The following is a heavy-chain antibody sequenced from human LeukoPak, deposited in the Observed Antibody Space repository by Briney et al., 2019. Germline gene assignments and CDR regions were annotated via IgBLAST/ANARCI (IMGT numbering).Heavy chain of an antibody. CDR2: IYYSGST. CDR3: ATWGIAVAGTFDY. CDR1: GGSISSSY. J-gene: IGHJ4*02. D-gene: IGHD6-19*01. V-gene: IGHV4-59*08. Sequence: SETLSLTCTVSGGSISSSYWSWIRQPPGKGLEWIGYIYYSGSTNNNPSFESRVAISVDTSKNQFSLKLSSVTAADTAVYYCATWGIAVAGTFDYWGQGTLVTVST.